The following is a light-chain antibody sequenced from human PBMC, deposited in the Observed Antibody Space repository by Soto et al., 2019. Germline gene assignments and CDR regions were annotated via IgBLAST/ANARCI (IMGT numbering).Light chain of an antibody. J-gene: IGKJ1*01. CDR1: QSVSSSY. CDR3: QQYGSSPWT. V-gene: IGKV3-20*01. CDR2: GAS. Sequence: EIVLTQNPGTLSLSPVERATLSCMASQSVSSSYLAWYQQKPGQAPRLLIYGASSRATGIPDRFSGSGSGTDFTLTISRLEPEDFAVYYCQQYGSSPWTFGQGTKVDI.